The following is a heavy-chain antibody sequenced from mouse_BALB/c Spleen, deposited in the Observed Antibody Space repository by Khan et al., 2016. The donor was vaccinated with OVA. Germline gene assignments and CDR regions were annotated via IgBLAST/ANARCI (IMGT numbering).Heavy chain of an antibody. J-gene: IGHJ3*01. V-gene: IGHV5-12*02. CDR3: ARRGDVYSWFTY. D-gene: IGHD1-1*01. Sequence: EVELVESGGVLVQPGGSLKLSCATSGFTFSDYYMCWVRQTPEKRLEWVAYITSDGGSTYYPDTVKGRFTISRDNAKNTLYLQMSRLKSEDTAIYDCARRGDVYSWFTYWGQGTLVTVSA. CDR2: ITSDGGST. CDR1: GFTFSDYY.